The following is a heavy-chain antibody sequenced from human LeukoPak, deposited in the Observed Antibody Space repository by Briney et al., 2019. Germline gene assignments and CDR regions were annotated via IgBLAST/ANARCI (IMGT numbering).Heavy chain of an antibody. CDR2: IYSGGST. CDR3: AKDSVVTIYYYYYMDV. D-gene: IGHD4-23*01. Sequence: GGSLRLSCAASEFSVGSNYMTWVRQAPGKGLEWVSLIYSGGSTYYADSVKGRFTISRDNSKNTLYLQMNSLRAEDTAVYYCAKDSVVTIYYYYYMDVWGKGTTVTISS. CDR1: EFSVGSNY. V-gene: IGHV3-53*01. J-gene: IGHJ6*03.